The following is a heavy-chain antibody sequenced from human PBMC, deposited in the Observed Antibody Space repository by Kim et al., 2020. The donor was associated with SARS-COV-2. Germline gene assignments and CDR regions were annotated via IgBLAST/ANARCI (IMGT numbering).Heavy chain of an antibody. V-gene: IGHV3-30*02. J-gene: IGHJ4*02. Sequence: SGKGLFTNSRDNSKNTVYLQMNSLRGEDTAVYYCAKDLGYWRVGATNLDYWGPGTLVTVSS. D-gene: IGHD1-26*01. CDR3: AKDLGYWRVGATNLDY.